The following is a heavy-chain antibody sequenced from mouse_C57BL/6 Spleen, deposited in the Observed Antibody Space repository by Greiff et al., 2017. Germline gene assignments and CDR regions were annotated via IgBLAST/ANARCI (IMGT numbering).Heavy chain of an antibody. V-gene: IGHV1-74*01. Sequence: QVQLQQPGAELVKPGASVKVSCKASGYTFTSYGMHWVKQRPGQGLAWIGRIHPSDSDPNYNQKFKGKATLTVDKSSSTAYMQLSSLTSEDSAVYDSVPNYYGSSYYFGCRGQGTTLTVSS. CDR3: VPNYYGSSYYFGC. CDR2: IHPSDSDP. J-gene: IGHJ2*01. D-gene: IGHD2-1*01. CDR1: GYTFTSYG.